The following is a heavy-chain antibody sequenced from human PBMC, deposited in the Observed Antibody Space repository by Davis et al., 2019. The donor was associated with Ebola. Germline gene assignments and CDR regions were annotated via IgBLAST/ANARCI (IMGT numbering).Heavy chain of an antibody. V-gene: IGHV7-4-1*02. J-gene: IGHJ6*02. CDR3: VRDKGLLEPAAIHYFYGMDV. CDR1: GYTFTNYP. D-gene: IGHD2-2*02. Sequence: ASVKVSCKASGYTFTNYPITWVRQAPGQGLEWLGWIDTNTGSPSYAQAFAGHFVFSLDTTVTTAYLEISSLKAEDTAIYYCVRDKGLLEPAAIHYFYGMDVWGQGTTVIVSS. CDR2: IDTNTGSP.